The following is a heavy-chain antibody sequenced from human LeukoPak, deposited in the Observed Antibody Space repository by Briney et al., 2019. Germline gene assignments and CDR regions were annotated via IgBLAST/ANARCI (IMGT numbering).Heavy chain of an antibody. J-gene: IGHJ5*02. CDR2: FDPEDGEM. CDR3: ATARELLT. CDR1: GYSLSYLS. Sequence: ASVTVSCKVPGYSLSYLSMHWVRQPPGKGLEWMGGFDPEDGEMNYAQRFQGRVTVTVHTSTDTAFMELTSLRSEDTAVYYCATARELLTWGQGTLVTV. D-gene: IGHD1-26*01. V-gene: IGHV1-24*01.